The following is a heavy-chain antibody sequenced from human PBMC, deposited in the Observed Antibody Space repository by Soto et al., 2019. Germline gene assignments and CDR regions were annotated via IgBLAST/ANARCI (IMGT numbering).Heavy chain of an antibody. Sequence: EVQLVESGGGLVKPGGSLRLSCAASGFTFSTYSMNWVRQAPGKGLEWVSSISSSSSYIYYADSVKGRFTISRDNAKNSPYLQMNSLIAEDTAVYYCARPDRDSYFDLWGRGTLVTVSS. J-gene: IGHJ2*01. V-gene: IGHV3-21*01. CDR2: ISSSSSYI. CDR3: ARPDRDSYFDL. CDR1: GFTFSTYS.